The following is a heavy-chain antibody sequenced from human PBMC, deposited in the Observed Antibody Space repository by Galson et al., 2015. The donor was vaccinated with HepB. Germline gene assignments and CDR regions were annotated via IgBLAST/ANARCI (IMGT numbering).Heavy chain of an antibody. V-gene: IGHV3-30*03. D-gene: IGHD3-10*01. CDR3: ARDTALLWFRESFDAFDI. CDR1: GFTFSSYG. CDR2: ISYDGSNK. Sequence: SLRLSCAASGFTFSSYGMHWVRQAPGKGLEWVAVISYDGSNKYYADSVKGRFTISRDNAKNSLYLQMNSLRAEDTAVYYCARDTALLWFRESFDAFDIWGQGTMVTVSS. J-gene: IGHJ3*02.